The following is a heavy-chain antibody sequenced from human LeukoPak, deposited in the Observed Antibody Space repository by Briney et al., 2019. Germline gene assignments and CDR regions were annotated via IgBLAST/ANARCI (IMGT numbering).Heavy chain of an antibody. D-gene: IGHD3-22*01. CDR3: ARERVYYDSSGPFDY. V-gene: IGHV3-48*03. J-gene: IGHJ4*02. CDR1: GFTFSSYE. Sequence: GGSLRLPCAASGFTFSSYEMNWVRQAPGKGLEWVSYISSSGSTIYYADSVKGRFTISRDNAKNSLYLQMNSLRAEDTAVYYCARERVYYDSSGPFDYWGQGTLVTVSS. CDR2: ISSSGSTI.